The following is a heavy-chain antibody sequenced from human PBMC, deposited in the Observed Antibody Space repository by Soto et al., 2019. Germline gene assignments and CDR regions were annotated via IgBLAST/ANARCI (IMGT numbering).Heavy chain of an antibody. J-gene: IGHJ6*02. CDR1: GGSISSYY. CDR2: IYTSGST. CDR3: ARDWSIIVGAPYGMDV. Sequence: SETLSITCTVSGGSISSYYWSWIRQPAGKGLEWIGRIYTSGSTNYNPSLKSRVTMSVDTSKNQFSLKLSSVTAADTAVYYCARDWSIIVGAPYGMDVWGQGTTVTVSS. D-gene: IGHD1-26*01. V-gene: IGHV4-4*07.